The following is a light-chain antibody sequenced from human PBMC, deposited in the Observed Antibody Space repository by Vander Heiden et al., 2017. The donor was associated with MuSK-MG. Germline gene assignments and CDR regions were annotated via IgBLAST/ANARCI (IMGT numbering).Light chain of an antibody. CDR3: QQYYSTPQT. J-gene: IGKJ1*01. CDR1: QSLLYSSNYKNY. V-gene: IGKV4-1*01. Sequence: DIVMTQSPDSLAVSLGEGATINCRSSQSLLYSSNYKNYLAWYQQKLGQPPKLLIYWASTRESGVPDRFSVSGSGTDFTLTISSLQAEDVAVYYCQQYYSTPQTFGQGTKVEIK. CDR2: WAS.